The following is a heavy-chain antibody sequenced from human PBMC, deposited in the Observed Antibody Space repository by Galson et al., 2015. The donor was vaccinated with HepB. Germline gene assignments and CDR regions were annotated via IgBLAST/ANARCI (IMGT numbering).Heavy chain of an antibody. D-gene: IGHD6-13*01. Sequence: SVKVSCKASGYTFTSYAMNWVRQAPGQGLEWMGWINTNTGNPTHAQGFTGRFVFSLDTSVSTAYLQISSLKAEDTAVYYCARDDLRAAAGTFDPWGQGTLVTVSS. CDR2: INTNTGNP. J-gene: IGHJ5*02. CDR1: GYTFTSYA. CDR3: ARDDLRAAAGTFDP. V-gene: IGHV7-4-1*02.